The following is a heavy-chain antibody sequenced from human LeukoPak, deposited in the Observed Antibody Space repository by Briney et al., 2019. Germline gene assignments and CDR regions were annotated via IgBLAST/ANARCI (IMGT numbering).Heavy chain of an antibody. CDR2: IYCGGST. CDR3: AKAFTTVVTTNDY. D-gene: IGHD4-23*01. Sequence: GGSLRLSCAASGFTFSSYGMHWVRQAPGKGLEGVSVIYCGGSTYYADSVKGRFTISRDNSKNTLYLQMNILRAEDTAVYYCAKAFTTVVTTNDYWGQGTLVTVSS. V-gene: IGHV3-NL1*01. CDR1: GFTFSSYG. J-gene: IGHJ4*01.